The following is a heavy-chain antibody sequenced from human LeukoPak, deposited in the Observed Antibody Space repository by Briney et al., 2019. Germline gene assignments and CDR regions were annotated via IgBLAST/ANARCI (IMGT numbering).Heavy chain of an antibody. D-gene: IGHD1-26*01. J-gene: IGHJ4*02. CDR1: GFTFSSYE. CDR3: ARDAVRSGEFDH. Sequence: GGSLRLSCAASGFTFSSYEMNWVRQAPGKGLEWVSYISSSGSPIYYADSVKGRFTISRDNAKNSLYLQMNSLRAGDTAVYYCARDAVRSGEFDHWGQGTLVTVSS. V-gene: IGHV3-48*03. CDR2: ISSSGSPI.